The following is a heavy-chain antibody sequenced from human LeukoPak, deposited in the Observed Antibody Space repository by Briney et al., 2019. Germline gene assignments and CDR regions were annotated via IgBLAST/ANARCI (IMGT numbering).Heavy chain of an antibody. Sequence: ASVKVSCKASGGTFSSYAISWVRQAPGQGLEWMGWINPNSGGTNYAQKFQGRVTMTRDTSISTAYMELSSLRSEDTAVYYCARGKSIAVAGTWGQGTLVTVSS. J-gene: IGHJ5*02. CDR1: GGTFSSYA. CDR3: ARGKSIAVAGT. V-gene: IGHV1-2*02. D-gene: IGHD6-19*01. CDR2: INPNSGGT.